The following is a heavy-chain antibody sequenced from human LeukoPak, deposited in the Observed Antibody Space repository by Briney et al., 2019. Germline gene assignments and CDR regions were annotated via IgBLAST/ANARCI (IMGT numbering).Heavy chain of an antibody. V-gene: IGHV4-39*07. J-gene: IGHJ4*02. Sequence: SETLSLTCTVSGGSISSSSYYWGWIRQPPGKGLEWIGSMYSSGSTYYNPSPKSRVTISVDTSKNQFSLMLSSVTAADTAVYYCARVAFGTLYYFDYWGQGTLVTVSS. CDR3: ARVAFGTLYYFDY. CDR1: GGSISSSSYY. CDR2: MYSSGST. D-gene: IGHD3-10*01.